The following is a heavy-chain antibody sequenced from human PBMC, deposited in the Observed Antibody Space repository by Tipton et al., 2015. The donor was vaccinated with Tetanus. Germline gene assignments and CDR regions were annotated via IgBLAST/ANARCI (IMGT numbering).Heavy chain of an antibody. CDR3: ARPLTSVAFGGFAFDV. D-gene: IGHD3-16*01. CDR2: IFPQFGTS. J-gene: IGHJ3*01. V-gene: IGHV1-69*06. Sequence: QLVQSGAEVKKPGSSVRVSCKTSGGTFNSYAISWVRQAPGQGPEWMGGIFPQFGTSNYAPKFQDRVTMTADTSTGTVFMDLSSLRSDDTAVYYCARPLTSVAFGGFAFDVWGQGTLVTVSS. CDR1: GGTFNSYA.